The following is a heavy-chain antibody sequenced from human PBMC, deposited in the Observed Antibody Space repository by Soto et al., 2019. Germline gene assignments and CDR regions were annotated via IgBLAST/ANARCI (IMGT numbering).Heavy chain of an antibody. V-gene: IGHV3-23*01. CDR1: GFTFSSYA. Sequence: PGGSLRLSCAASGFTFSSYAMSWVRQAPGKGLEWVSAISGSGGSTYYADSVKGRFTISRDNSKNTLYLQMNSLRAEDTAVYYCAKDRGVNYYGSGSYLVPWFDPWGQGTLVTVSS. CDR2: ISGSGGST. J-gene: IGHJ5*02. CDR3: AKDRGVNYYGSGSYLVPWFDP. D-gene: IGHD3-10*01.